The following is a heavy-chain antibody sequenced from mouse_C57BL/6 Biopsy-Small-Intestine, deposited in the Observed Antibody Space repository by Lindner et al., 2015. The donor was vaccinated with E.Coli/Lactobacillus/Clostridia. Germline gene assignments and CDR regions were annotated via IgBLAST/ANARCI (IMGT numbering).Heavy chain of an antibody. CDR3: ARLLPTADFWSGPPQH. Sequence: SVKVSCKASGGAFSNYAIYWVRQAPGQGLEWMGGIIPMFGTAIYAQKFQGRVTISADESTSTAYMELTRLRSEDTAVYYCARLLPTADFWSGPPQHWGQGTLVTVS. CDR1: GGAFSNYA. V-gene: IGHV1-67*01. D-gene: IGHD1-3*01. CDR2: IIPMFGTA. J-gene: IGHJ3*01.